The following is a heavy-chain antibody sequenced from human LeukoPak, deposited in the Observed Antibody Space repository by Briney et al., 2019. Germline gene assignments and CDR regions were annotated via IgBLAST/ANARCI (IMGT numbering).Heavy chain of an antibody. CDR1: GFTFSSYS. D-gene: IGHD2-2*03. CDR2: ISSSSSYI. Sequence: GGSLRLSCAASGFTFSSYSMNWVRQAPGKGLEWVSSISSSSSYIYYADSVKDRFTISRDNAKNSLYLQMNSLRAEDTAVYYCARDGYCSSTSCYLYYYYYGMDVWGQGTTVTVSS. CDR3: ARDGYCSSTSCYLYYYYYGMDV. V-gene: IGHV3-21*01. J-gene: IGHJ6*02.